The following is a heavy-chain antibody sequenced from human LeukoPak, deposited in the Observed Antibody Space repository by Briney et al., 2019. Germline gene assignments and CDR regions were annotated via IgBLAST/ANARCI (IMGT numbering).Heavy chain of an antibody. CDR1: GGSISSGGYY. CDR3: ARGCTNGVCYRDY. D-gene: IGHD2-8*01. J-gene: IGHJ4*02. CDR2: IYHSGST. Sequence: PSQTLSLTCTVSGGSISSGGYYWSWIRQPPGKGLECIGYIYHSGSTYYNPSLKSRVTISVDRSKNQFSLKLSSVTAADTAVYYCARGCTNGVCYRDYWGQGTLVTVSS. V-gene: IGHV4-30-2*01.